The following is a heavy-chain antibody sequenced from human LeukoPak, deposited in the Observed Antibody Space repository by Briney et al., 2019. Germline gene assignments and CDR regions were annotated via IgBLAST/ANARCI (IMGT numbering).Heavy chain of an antibody. D-gene: IGHD3-9*01. CDR2: MNNGPGAT. J-gene: IGHJ6*03. CDR3: AKAEEYYDILTGYFRGYYMDV. Sequence: GGSLRLSCAASGFSFSTSPMSWVRQPPGKGLEWVSAMNNGPGATFYRDSVRGRFTISRDDSKSTLYLQMNSLRAEDTAVYYCAKAEEYYDILTGYFRGYYMDVWGKGTTVTVSS. V-gene: IGHV3-23*01. CDR1: GFSFSTSP.